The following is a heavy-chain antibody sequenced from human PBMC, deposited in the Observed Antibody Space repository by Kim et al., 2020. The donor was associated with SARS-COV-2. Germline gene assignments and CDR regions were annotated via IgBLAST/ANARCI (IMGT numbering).Heavy chain of an antibody. Sequence: ASVKVSCKASGYTFTNYFIHWVRQAPGQGLQWMGIINPSGGDTTYAQKFQGRVTMTRDTSTSTVYMELSSLRSEDTAVYYCARAPPYDSSGYYLKYNYYYGMDGWGQGTTVTVSS. J-gene: IGHJ6*02. CDR3: ARAPPYDSSGYYLKYNYYYGMDG. CDR2: INPSGGDT. V-gene: IGHV1-46*01. D-gene: IGHD3-22*01. CDR1: GYTFTNYF.